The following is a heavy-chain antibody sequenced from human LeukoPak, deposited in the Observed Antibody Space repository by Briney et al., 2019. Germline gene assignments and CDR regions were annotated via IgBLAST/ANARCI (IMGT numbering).Heavy chain of an antibody. Sequence: GGSLRLSCAASGFSFSNYWMSLVRQSPGKGLEWVANIKQSGGEKYYVDSVKGRFTISRDNTKNSLYLQMNSLRVDDTAVYFCAREDQYNTFDYWGQGTLVTVSS. D-gene: IGHD1-14*01. J-gene: IGHJ4*02. CDR3: AREDQYNTFDY. CDR1: GFSFSNYW. V-gene: IGHV3-7*01. CDR2: IKQSGGEK.